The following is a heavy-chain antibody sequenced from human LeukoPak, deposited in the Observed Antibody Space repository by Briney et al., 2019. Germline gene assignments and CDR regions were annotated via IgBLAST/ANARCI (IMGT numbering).Heavy chain of an antibody. D-gene: IGHD4-23*01. CDR3: ARVGDIDYGGNPFDC. V-gene: IGHV1-69*01. J-gene: IGHJ4*02. CDR1: GGTFSSYA. CDR2: IIPIFGTA. Sequence: SVKVSCKASGGTFSSYAISWVRQAPGQGLEWMGGIIPIFGTANYAQKFQGRVTITADESTSTAYMELSSLRAEDTALYYCARVGDIDYGGNPFDCWGQGTPVTVSS.